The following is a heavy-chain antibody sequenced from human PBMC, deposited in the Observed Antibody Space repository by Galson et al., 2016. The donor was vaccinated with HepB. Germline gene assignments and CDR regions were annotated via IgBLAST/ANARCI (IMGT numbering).Heavy chain of an antibody. CDR3: ARGEGLYYYYGMDV. CDR2: MSYDGNDK. J-gene: IGHJ6*02. V-gene: IGHV3-30*04. Sequence: SLRLSCAASAFTFSKYAMQWVRQPPGKGLEWVAVMSYDGNDKYYADAVKGRLTISRDNSKNTLYLQMNSLRPEDTAVYYCARGEGLYYYYGMDVWGLGTTVTVSS. CDR1: AFTFSKYA. D-gene: IGHD3-16*01.